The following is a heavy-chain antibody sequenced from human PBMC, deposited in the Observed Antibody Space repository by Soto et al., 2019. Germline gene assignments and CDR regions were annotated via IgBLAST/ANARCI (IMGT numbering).Heavy chain of an antibody. V-gene: IGHV3-30*18. CDR2: ISYDGSNK. D-gene: IGHD3-16*01. CDR1: GFTFSSYG. Sequence: QVQLVESGGGVVQPGRSLRLSCAASGFTFSSYGMHWVRQAPGKGLEWVAVISYDGSNKYYADSVKGRFTISRDNSKNTLYLQMNSLRAEDTAVYYCAKDGAITDWGQGTLVTVSS. J-gene: IGHJ4*02. CDR3: AKDGAITD.